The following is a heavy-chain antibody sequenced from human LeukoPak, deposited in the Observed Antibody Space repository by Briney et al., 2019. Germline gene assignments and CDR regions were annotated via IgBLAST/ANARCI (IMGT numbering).Heavy chain of an antibody. V-gene: IGHV4-59*08. CDR2: IYYSGST. CDR1: GGSISSYY. J-gene: IGHJ4*02. D-gene: IGHD6-19*01. CDR3: ATSIAVAGTINFDY. Sequence: PSETLSLTCTVSGGSISSYYWSWIRQPPGKGLEWIGYIYYSGSTNYNPSLKSRVTISLDTSKNQFSLKLSSVTAADTAVYYCATSIAVAGTINFDYWGQGTLVTVSS.